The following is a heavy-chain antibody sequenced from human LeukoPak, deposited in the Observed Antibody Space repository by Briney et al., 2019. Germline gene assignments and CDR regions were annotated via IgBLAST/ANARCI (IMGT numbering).Heavy chain of an antibody. J-gene: IGHJ4*02. CDR2: IIPIFGTA. Sequence: SVKLSCKASGGTFSSYAISWVRQAPGQGLEWMGRIIPIFGTANYAQKFQGRVTITTDESTSTAYMELSSLRSEDTAVYYCAREGLADFDYWGQGTLVTVSS. CDR1: GGTFSSYA. D-gene: IGHD3-16*01. V-gene: IGHV1-69*05. CDR3: AREGLADFDY.